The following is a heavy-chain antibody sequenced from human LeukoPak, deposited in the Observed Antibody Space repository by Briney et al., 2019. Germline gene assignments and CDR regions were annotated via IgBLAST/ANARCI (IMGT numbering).Heavy chain of an antibody. CDR1: GFTFSSYG. Sequence: GSLRLSCAASGFTFSSYGMHWARQAPGKGLEWVAVISYDGSKKYYADSVKGRFTISRDNSKNTLYLQMDSLRAEDTAVYYCAKDATYYYYDRSGYSQADYWGQGTLVAVSS. D-gene: IGHD3-22*01. V-gene: IGHV3-30*18. CDR3: AKDATYYYYDRSGYSQADY. J-gene: IGHJ4*02. CDR2: ISYDGSKK.